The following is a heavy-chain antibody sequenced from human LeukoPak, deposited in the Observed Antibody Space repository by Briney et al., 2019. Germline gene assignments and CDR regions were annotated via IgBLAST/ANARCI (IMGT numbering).Heavy chain of an antibody. CDR2: IIPIFGTA. D-gene: IGHD2-15*01. J-gene: IGHJ4*02. CDR3: ARERRRYCSGGSCYIFDY. CDR1: GGTFSSYA. Sequence: SVKVSCKASGGTFSSYAISWVRQAPGQGLEWMGGIIPIFGTANYAQKFQGRVTITTDESTSTAYMELSSLRSEDTAVYYCARERRRYCSGGSCYIFDYWGQGTLVTVP. V-gene: IGHV1-69*05.